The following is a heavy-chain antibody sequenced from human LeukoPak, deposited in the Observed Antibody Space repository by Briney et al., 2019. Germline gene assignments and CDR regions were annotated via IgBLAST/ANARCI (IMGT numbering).Heavy chain of an antibody. J-gene: IGHJ6*03. CDR2: IIPIFGTA. Sequence: SVKVSCKASGGTFSSYAISWVRQAPGQGLEWMGGIIPIFGTASYAQKFQGRVTMTRDTSTSTVSMELSSLRSEDTAVYFCARDRYCGGDCSSGYYMDVWGKGTTVTISS. CDR1: GGTFSSYA. D-gene: IGHD2-21*02. V-gene: IGHV1-69*05. CDR3: ARDRYCGGDCSSGYYMDV.